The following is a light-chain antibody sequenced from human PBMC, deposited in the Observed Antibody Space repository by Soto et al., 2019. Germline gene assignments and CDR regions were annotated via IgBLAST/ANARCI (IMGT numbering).Light chain of an antibody. Sequence: ESVLTQSPVTLSLSPGERATLSCRASQSVSSSYLAWYQQKPGQAPRLLIYGASDRATGIPDRFSGSGSGTDFTLTISRLEPEDFAVYYCQQYGSSPRTFGQGTRLEIK. CDR2: GAS. CDR1: QSVSSSY. V-gene: IGKV3-20*01. J-gene: IGKJ5*01. CDR3: QQYGSSPRT.